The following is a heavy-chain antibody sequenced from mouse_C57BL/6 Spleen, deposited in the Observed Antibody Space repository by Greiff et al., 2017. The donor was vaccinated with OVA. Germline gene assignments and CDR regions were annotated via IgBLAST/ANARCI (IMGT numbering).Heavy chain of an antibody. V-gene: IGHV14-3*01. CDR2: IDPANGNT. J-gene: IGHJ1*03. Sequence: EVKLVESVAELVRPGASVKLSCTASGFNIKNTYMHWVKQRPEQGLEWIGRIDPANGNTKYAPKFQGKATITADTSSNTAYLQLSSLTSEDTAIYYCARYDYDDWYVDVWGTGTTVTGSS. CDR3: ARYDYDDWYVDV. CDR1: GFNIKNTY. D-gene: IGHD2-4*01.